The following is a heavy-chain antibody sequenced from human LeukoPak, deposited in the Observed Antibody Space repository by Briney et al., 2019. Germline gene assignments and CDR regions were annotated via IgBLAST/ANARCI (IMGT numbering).Heavy chain of an antibody. CDR2: INPKSGGT. D-gene: IGHD6-13*01. Sequence: ASVKVSCKASGYTFTDYNLHWVRQAPGEGVEWMGWINPKSGGTKFAQKHQGGVTMTADTSISTAYMELSRLTSDDTAVYYCTPAPYSSSWYYFDYWGQGTLVTVSS. CDR3: TPAPYSSSWYYFDY. CDR1: GYTFTDYN. J-gene: IGHJ4*02. V-gene: IGHV1-2*02.